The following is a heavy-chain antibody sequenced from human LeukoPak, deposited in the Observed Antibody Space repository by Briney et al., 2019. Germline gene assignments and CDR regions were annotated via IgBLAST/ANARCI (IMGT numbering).Heavy chain of an antibody. CDR1: GFTFNTYT. J-gene: IGHJ3*02. CDR3: AREGSRSDDAFDI. V-gene: IGHV3-30*04. CDR2: MSYDRSNE. Sequence: GRSLRLSCAASGFTFNTYTMHWVRQAPGEGLQWVALMSYDRSNEHYADSVKGRFTISRDNSKNTLYLQMTSLRLEDTAVYYYAREGSRSDDAFDIWGQGTLVTVSS.